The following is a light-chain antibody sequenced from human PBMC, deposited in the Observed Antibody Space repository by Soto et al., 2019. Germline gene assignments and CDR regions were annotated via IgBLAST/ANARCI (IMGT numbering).Light chain of an antibody. CDR3: QQYNSYSPRT. Sequence: DIRMTQSPSTLSASVVDRVTITCRASQSISSWLAWYQQKPGKAPKLLIYDASSLESGVPSRFSGSGSGTEFTLTISSLQPDDFATYYCQQYNSYSPRTFGQGTKVDIK. CDR1: QSISSW. CDR2: DAS. V-gene: IGKV1-5*01. J-gene: IGKJ1*01.